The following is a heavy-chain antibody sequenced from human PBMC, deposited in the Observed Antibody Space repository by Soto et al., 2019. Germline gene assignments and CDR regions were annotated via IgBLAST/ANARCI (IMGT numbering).Heavy chain of an antibody. CDR1: GDSFSSSNW. J-gene: IGHJ4*02. V-gene: IGHV4-4*02. CDR3: ARSPRRVDGKWFFDY. D-gene: IGHD3-22*01. CDR2: ILHTGHT. Sequence: QVQLQESGPGLVEPSGTLSLTCGVSGDSFSSSNWWTWIRQPPGKGLEWIGDILHTGHTDYSPSLRSRIPLSIDTSNKEFSLHLTSVTATDTAVYYCARSPRRVDGKWFFDYWGPGALVTVSS.